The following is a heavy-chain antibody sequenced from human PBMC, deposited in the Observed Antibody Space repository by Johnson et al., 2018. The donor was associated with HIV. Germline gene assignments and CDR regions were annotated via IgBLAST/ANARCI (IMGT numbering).Heavy chain of an antibody. V-gene: IGHV3-9*01. CDR3: AKDKASATPYLSSGWYGGAFDI. Sequence: VQLVESGGGVVQPGRSLRLSCAASGFTFDDYAMHWVRQAPGKGLEWVSGISWNSGSIGYADSVKGRLTISRDNAKNSLYLQMNSLRAEDTALYYCAKDKASATPYLSSGWYGGAFDIWGQGTMVTVSS. CDR2: ISWNSGSI. CDR1: GFTFDDYA. D-gene: IGHD6-19*01. J-gene: IGHJ3*02.